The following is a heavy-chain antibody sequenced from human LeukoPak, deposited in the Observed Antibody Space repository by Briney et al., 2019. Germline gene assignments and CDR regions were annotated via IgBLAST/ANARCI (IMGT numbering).Heavy chain of an antibody. J-gene: IGHJ4*02. D-gene: IGHD6-6*01. Sequence: SETQSLTCAVYGGSSSGYYWSWIRQPPGKGLEWIGEINHSGSTNYNPSLKSRVTISVDTSKNQFSLKLSSVTAADTAVYYCARGGDKYSSSSGSNYWGQGTLVTVSS. V-gene: IGHV4-34*01. CDR1: GGSSSGYY. CDR2: INHSGST. CDR3: ARGGDKYSSSSGSNY.